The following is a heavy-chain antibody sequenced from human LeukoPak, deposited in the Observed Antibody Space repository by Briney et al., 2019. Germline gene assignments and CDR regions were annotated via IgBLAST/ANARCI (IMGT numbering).Heavy chain of an antibody. CDR2: ISSSSTYI. V-gene: IGHV3-21*04. CDR1: GFTFSSYS. J-gene: IGHJ6*02. D-gene: IGHD1-14*01. Sequence: PGGSLRLSRVASGFTFSSYSMNWVRQAPGKGLEWVSSISSSSTYIYYTDSMKGRFTISRDNAKNSLYLQMNSLRAEDTAVYYCARERQTGYYGMDVWGQGTTVTVSS. CDR3: ARERQTGYYGMDV.